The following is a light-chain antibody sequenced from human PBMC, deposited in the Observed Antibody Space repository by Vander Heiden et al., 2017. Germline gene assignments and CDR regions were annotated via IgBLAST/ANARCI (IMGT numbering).Light chain of an antibody. CDR3: QQGYSAPPMYS. CDR2: AAS. CDR1: QSISKY. J-gene: IGKJ2*03. Sequence: DIQMTQSPSSLSASVGDRVSITCRVSQSISKYLNWYQQKPGKAPKLLVYAASTLQSGVPSRFSGSGSGTDFTLTISSLQPADFATYYCQQGYSAPPMYSFGPGTKLEIK. V-gene: IGKV1-39*01.